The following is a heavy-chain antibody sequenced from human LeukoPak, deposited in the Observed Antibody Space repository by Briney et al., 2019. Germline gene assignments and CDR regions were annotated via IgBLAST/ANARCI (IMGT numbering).Heavy chain of an antibody. J-gene: IGHJ3*02. Sequence: GGSLRLSCAASGLTFSSHWMHWVRQAPGKGLVWVSRINSDGSSTSYADSVKGRVTISRDNAKNTLYLQMNSLRTEDTAVYYCATGSGHGFDIWGQGTMVIVSS. CDR2: INSDGSST. D-gene: IGHD3-10*01. V-gene: IGHV3-74*01. CDR3: ATGSGHGFDI. CDR1: GLTFSSHW.